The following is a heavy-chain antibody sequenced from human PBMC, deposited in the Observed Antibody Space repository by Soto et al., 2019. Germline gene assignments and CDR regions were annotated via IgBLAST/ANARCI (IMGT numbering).Heavy chain of an antibody. CDR1: GLRFTDYW. J-gene: IGHJ6*02. CDR3: ATDRCSSTSCYIYYYYYGMDV. V-gene: IGHV3-7*01. CDR2: IKTDGSEE. D-gene: IGHD2-2*02. Sequence: EVQVVESGGGLVQPGGSLRLSCAVSGLRFTDYWMTWVRQAPGKGLEWVASIKTDGSEEYYVDSVKGRFTISRDNAKNSVYLQMNSLRGEDMAFYYCATDRCSSTSCYIYYYYYGMDVWGQGTTVTVSS.